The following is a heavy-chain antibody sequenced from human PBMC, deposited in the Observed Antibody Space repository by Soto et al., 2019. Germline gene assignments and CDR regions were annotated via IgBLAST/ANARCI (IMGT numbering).Heavy chain of an antibody. D-gene: IGHD3-3*01. J-gene: IGHJ6*02. CDR3: ARAPQPASFWSGYSIPDV. CDR2: INAGNGNT. Sequence: ASVKVSCKTSGYTFTTYAIHWVRQAPGQGLEWMGLINAGNGNTKYSQKFQGRVTITRDTSASTAYMELSSLTSEDTAVYYCARAPQPASFWSGYSIPDVWGQGATVTVS. CDR1: GYTFTTYA. V-gene: IGHV1-3*01.